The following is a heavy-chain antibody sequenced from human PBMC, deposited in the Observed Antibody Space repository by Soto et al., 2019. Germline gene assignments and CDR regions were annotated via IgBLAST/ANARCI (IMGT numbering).Heavy chain of an antibody. D-gene: IGHD2-15*01. Sequence: SETLSLTCTVSGGSVSSDNYYWSWIRQPPGEGLEWIGYIYYSGSTNYNPSLKSRVTISVDTPKNQFSLKLSSVTAADTAVYYCARGATFDYWGQGTLVPVSS. CDR2: IYYSGST. J-gene: IGHJ4*02. V-gene: IGHV4-61*01. CDR3: ARGATFDY. CDR1: GGSVSSDNYY.